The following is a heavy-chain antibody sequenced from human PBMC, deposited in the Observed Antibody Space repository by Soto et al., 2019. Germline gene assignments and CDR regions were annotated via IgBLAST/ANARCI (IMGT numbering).Heavy chain of an antibody. D-gene: IGHD6-13*01. CDR1: GFSFSSYA. J-gene: IGHJ4*02. CDR2: ISGSGGST. CDR3: AKVRDIGYSKVYDY. V-gene: IGHV3-23*01. Sequence: GRSLRLSCTASGFSFSSYAMSWVRQAPGKGLEWVSAISGSGGSTHYADSVKGRFTISRDNSKNTLYLQMNSLSAEDTAVYYCAKVRDIGYSKVYDYWGQGTLVTVSS.